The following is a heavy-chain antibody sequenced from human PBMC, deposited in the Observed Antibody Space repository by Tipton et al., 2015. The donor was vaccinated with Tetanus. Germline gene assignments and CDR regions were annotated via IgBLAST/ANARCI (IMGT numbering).Heavy chain of an antibody. J-gene: IGHJ5*02. CDR3: AKDPASRGWFGP. V-gene: IGHV3-23*01. CDR2: ISVRGSHT. Sequence: GSLRLSCAASGFTFSNYAMAWVRQAPGKGLEWVSGISVRGSHTYYADPVKGRFSISRDNSKNTVYLQMNSLRDEDTAVYYCAKDPASRGWFGPRGQGTLVSVSS. CDR1: GFTFSNYA.